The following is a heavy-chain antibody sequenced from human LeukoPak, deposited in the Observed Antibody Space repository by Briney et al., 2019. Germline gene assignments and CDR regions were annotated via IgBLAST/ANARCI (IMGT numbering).Heavy chain of an antibody. CDR2: IYSGGST. Sequence: PGVSLTLPCAASVFTFNSNYMSWARQAPGRGLEGGSVIYSGGSTYYADSVKGRFTISRDNSKKTLYLQMKGLRVEDTAVYYCVRDFNYYDSSGLLDWGQGTLVTVSS. CDR3: VRDFNYYDSSGLLD. CDR1: VFTFNSNY. V-gene: IGHV3-66*01. J-gene: IGHJ4*02. D-gene: IGHD3-22*01.